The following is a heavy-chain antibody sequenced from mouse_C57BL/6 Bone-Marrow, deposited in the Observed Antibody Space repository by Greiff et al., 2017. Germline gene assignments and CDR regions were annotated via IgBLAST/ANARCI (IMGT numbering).Heavy chain of an antibody. J-gene: IGHJ2*01. CDR3: ARSIYGLDY. Sequence: QVQLQQSGAELARPGASVKLSCKASGYTFTSYGIGWVKQKPGQSLEWIGHFYPNNGHTYYNEKFKGKATLTADKSSSTAYLELRSLTSEDSAVYVGARSIYGLDYWGKGTTLTVSS. CDR1: GYTFTSYG. D-gene: IGHD1-1*01. CDR2: FYPNNGHT. V-gene: IGHV1-81*01.